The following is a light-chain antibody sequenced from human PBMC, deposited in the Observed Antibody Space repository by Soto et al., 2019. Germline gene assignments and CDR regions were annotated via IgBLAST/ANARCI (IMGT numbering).Light chain of an antibody. CDR2: QDF. J-gene: IGLJ2*01. CDR1: NLGNKY. Sequence: SYELTQPPSVSVSPGQTATIACSGDNLGNKYACWYQQKPGQSPVLVIFQDFKRPSGIPERFSGSNSGNTATLTITGTQAMDEADYYCQTWYNKTAIFGGGTKVTVL. CDR3: QTWYNKTAI. V-gene: IGLV3-1*01.